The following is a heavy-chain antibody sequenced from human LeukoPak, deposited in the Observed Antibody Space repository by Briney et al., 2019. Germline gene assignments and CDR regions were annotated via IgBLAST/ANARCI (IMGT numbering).Heavy chain of an antibody. D-gene: IGHD5-18*01. CDR3: ARDPEGYSYGYPPDY. J-gene: IGHJ4*02. Sequence: TGGSLRLSCAASGFTFSSYWMSWVRQAPGKGLXXXXXIKQDGSEKYYVDSVKGRFTISRDNAKNSLYLQMNSLRAEDTAVYYCARDPEGYSYGYPPDYWGQGTLVTVSS. CDR2: IKQDGSEK. V-gene: IGHV3-7*01. CDR1: GFTFSSYW.